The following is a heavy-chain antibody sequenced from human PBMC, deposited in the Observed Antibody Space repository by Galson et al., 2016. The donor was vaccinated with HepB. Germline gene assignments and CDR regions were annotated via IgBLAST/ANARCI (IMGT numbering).Heavy chain of an antibody. CDR3: ARPAVIRQGEFFDS. D-gene: IGHD3-16*01. V-gene: IGHV4-31*03. CDR2: ISKNGNT. Sequence: TLSLTCSVSGGSITSEVYYWGWIRQHPGKGLEWIGYISKNGNTYYNPSLKSRLTISVDTSKNQFSLNLTSVTAADTAMYYCARPAVIRQGEFFDSWGQGTLVTVSS. CDR1: GGSITSEVYY. J-gene: IGHJ4*02.